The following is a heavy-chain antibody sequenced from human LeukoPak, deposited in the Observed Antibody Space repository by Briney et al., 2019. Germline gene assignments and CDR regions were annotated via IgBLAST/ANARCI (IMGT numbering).Heavy chain of an antibody. CDR3: ARAPGHDYFDY. Sequence: GGSLRLSCAASGFTFSSYSMNWVRQAPGKGLEWVSYIYYADSVKGRFTISRDNAKNSLYLQMNSLRDEDTAVYYCARAPGHDYFDYWGQGTLVTVSS. J-gene: IGHJ4*02. CDR1: GFTFSSYS. CDR2: I. V-gene: IGHV3-48*02.